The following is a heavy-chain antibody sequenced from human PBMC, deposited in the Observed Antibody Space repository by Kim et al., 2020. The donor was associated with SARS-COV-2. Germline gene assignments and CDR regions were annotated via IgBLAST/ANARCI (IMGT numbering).Heavy chain of an antibody. CDR1: GGSISGYY. Sequence: SETLSLTCSVSGGSISGYYWSWIRQPPGKGLEWIAYIYSSGNTNYNPALKSRAAISVDTSKNQFSLILSSVTAADTAVYYCARHPGRGNQGYAIDIWGQGTMVTVSS. CDR2: IYSSGNT. J-gene: IGHJ3*02. V-gene: IGHV4-59*08. CDR3: ARHPGRGNQGYAIDI. D-gene: IGHD2-15*01.